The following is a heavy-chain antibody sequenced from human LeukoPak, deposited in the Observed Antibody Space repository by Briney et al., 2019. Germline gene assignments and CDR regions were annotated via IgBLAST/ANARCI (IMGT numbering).Heavy chain of an antibody. J-gene: IGHJ3*02. CDR1: GGSFSGYY. D-gene: IGHD3-9*01. Sequence: KPSETLSLTCAVYGGSFSGYYWSWIRQPPGKGLEWIGEINHSGSTNYNPSLKSRVTISVDTSKNQFSLKLSSVTAADTAVYYCARGDIIDAFDIWGPGTMVTVSS. CDR3: ARGDIIDAFDI. V-gene: IGHV4-34*01. CDR2: INHSGST.